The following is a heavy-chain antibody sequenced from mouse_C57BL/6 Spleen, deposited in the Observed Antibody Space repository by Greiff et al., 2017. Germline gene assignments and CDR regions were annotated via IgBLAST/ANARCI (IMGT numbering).Heavy chain of an antibody. CDR1: GFTFSDYG. CDR2: ISSGSSTI. V-gene: IGHV5-17*01. J-gene: IGHJ4*01. Sequence: EVQVVESGGGLVKPGGSLKLSCAASGFTFSDYGMHWVRQAPEKGLEWVAYISSGSSTIYYADTVKGRFTISRDNAKNTLFQQMTSLMSEDTAMYYSARAPIPYAMDYWGQGTSVTVSS. CDR3: ARAPIPYAMDY.